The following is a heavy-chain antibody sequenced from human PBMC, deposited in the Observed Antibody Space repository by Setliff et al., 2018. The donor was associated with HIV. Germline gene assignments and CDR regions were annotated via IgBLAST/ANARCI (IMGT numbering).Heavy chain of an antibody. CDR1: GGSIRGTSFY. CDR2: IYYSGHA. J-gene: IGHJ4*02. CDR3: ARLAHPRYSGNYYGTSAGTFDY. V-gene: IGHV4-39*01. Sequence: SETLSLTCSVSGGSIRGTSFYWGWIRQPPGKGLEWIANIYYSGHAYYNPSLESRISISVDTSKNQFSLKMTSVTADDTAVYFCARLAHPRYSGNYYGTSAGTFDYWGQGTLVTVSS. D-gene: IGHD1-26*01.